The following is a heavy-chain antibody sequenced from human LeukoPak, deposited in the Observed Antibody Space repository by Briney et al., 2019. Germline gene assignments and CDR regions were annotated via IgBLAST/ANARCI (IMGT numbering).Heavy chain of an antibody. CDR2: ITPYNDNT. CDR1: GYTFTTYG. D-gene: IGHD3-22*01. J-gene: IGHJ3*02. CDR3: ARDIHMIVVVTNDAFDI. Sequence: TSVKVSCKASGYTFTTYGISWVRQAPGQGLEWMGWITPYNDNTNYAQKLQGRVTMTTDTSTSTAYMELRSLRSDDTAVYYCARDIHMIVVVTNDAFDIWGQGTMVTVSS. V-gene: IGHV1-18*01.